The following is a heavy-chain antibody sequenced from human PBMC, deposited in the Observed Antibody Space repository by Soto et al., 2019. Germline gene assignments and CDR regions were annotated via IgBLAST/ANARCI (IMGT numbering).Heavy chain of an antibody. V-gene: IGHV1-69*13. CDR1: GGTFSSYA. J-gene: IGHJ6*02. Sequence: SVKVSCKASGGTFSSYAISWVRQAPGQGLEWMGGIIPIFGTANYAQKFQGRVTITADESTSTAHMELSSLRSEDTAVYYCARLTTVVTRRGYYYYGMDVWGQGTTVTVSS. CDR3: ARLTTVVTRRGYYYYGMDV. D-gene: IGHD4-17*01. CDR2: IIPIFGTA.